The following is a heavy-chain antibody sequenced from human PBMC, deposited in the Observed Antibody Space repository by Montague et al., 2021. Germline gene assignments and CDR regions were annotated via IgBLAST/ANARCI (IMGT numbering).Heavy chain of an antibody. V-gene: IGHV4-31*03. CDR3: AREGDYYGSGSYLGFDY. CDR2: IFYSGNT. CDR1: GGSISSSGYY. D-gene: IGHD3-10*01. J-gene: IGHJ4*02. Sequence: TLSLTCTVSGGSISSSGYYWSWIRQPPGKGLEWIGNIFYSGNTYYNPSLKSRVTISVDTSKNQFSLKLSSVTAADTAVYYCAREGDYYGSGSYLGFDYWGQGTLVTVSS.